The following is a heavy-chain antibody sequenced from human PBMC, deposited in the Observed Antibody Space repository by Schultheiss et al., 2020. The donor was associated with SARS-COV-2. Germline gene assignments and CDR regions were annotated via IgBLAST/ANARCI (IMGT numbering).Heavy chain of an antibody. CDR1: GGSISSGDYY. CDR2: IYTSGST. V-gene: IGHV4-39*01. J-gene: IGHJ4*02. CDR3: ARQDCSGGSCYSLFDY. Sequence: SETLSLTCTVSGGSISSGDYYWGWIRQPPGKGLEWIGSIYTSGSTNYNPSLKSRVTISVDKSKNQFSLKLSSVTATDTAVYYCARQDCSGGSCYSLFDYWGQGTLVTVSS. D-gene: IGHD2-15*01.